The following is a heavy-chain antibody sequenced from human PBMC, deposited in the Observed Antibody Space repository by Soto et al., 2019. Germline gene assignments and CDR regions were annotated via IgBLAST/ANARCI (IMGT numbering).Heavy chain of an antibody. Sequence: SETLSLTCTVSGGSISIYYWSGIRQPPGKGLEWIGYIYYSGSTNYNPSLKSRVTLSVDTSKNQFSLKLSSVTAADTAVYYCARSGYDYYFDYWGQGTLVTVSS. CDR2: IYYSGST. V-gene: IGHV4-59*01. D-gene: IGHD5-12*01. CDR1: GGSISIYY. CDR3: ARSGYDYYFDY. J-gene: IGHJ4*02.